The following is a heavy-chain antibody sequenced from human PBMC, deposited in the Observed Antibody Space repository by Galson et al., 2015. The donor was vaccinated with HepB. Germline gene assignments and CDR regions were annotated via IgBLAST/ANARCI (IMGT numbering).Heavy chain of an antibody. J-gene: IGHJ4*02. D-gene: IGHD5-18*01. V-gene: IGHV3-23*01. Sequence: SLRLSCAASGFTFSSYAMSWVRQAPGKGLEWVSAISGSGGSTYYADSVKGRFTISGDNSKNTLYLQMNSLRAEDTAVYYCAKMAPTFTAMVRFVDYWGQGTLVTVSS. CDR1: GFTFSSYA. CDR2: ISGSGGST. CDR3: AKMAPTFTAMVRFVDY.